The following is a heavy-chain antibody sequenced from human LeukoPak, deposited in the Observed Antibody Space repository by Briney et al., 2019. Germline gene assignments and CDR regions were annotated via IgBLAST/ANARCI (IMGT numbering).Heavy chain of an antibody. CDR3: ARGGTVVNGFDY. V-gene: IGHV4-59*01. J-gene: IGHJ4*02. CDR2: IYYSGST. D-gene: IGHD4-23*01. CDR1: GGSISTYY. Sequence: PSETLSPTCTVSGGSISTYYWSWIRQSPGKGLEWIGYIYYSGSTNYNPSLKSRVAISVDTSKNQFSLKLTSVTAADTAVYYCARGGTVVNGFDYWGQGTLVTVSS.